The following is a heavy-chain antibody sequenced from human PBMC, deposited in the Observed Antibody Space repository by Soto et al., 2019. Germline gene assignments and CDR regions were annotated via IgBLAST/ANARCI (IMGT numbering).Heavy chain of an antibody. CDR1: GGSITTGGYS. Sequence: QVLLQESGPGLVKPSETLSLICLVSGGSITTGGYSWSWIRQHPGKGLDWIGNIYYSGSASYNPSLKSRLTISVDTSKKQFSLKLTSVTAADTAVYYWARDAGEQRGLDFWGHGTLVTVSS. CDR3: ARDAGEQRGLDF. V-gene: IGHV4-31*03. CDR2: IYYSGSA. J-gene: IGHJ4*01. D-gene: IGHD3-16*01.